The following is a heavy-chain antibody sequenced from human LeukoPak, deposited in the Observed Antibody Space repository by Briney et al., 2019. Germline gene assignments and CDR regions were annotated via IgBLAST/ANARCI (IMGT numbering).Heavy chain of an antibody. CDR2: ISSSGNTI. CDR3: ARYCSSTSCHAIWGVDY. V-gene: IGHV3-11*01. CDR1: GFTFTDYY. J-gene: IGHJ4*02. D-gene: IGHD2-2*01. Sequence: GGYLRLSCAASGFTFTDYYMSWIRQAPGKGLEWVSYISSSGNTIYYADSVKGRFTISRDNAKNSLYLQMNSLRAEDTAVYYCARYCSSTSCHAIWGVDYWGQGTLVTVSS.